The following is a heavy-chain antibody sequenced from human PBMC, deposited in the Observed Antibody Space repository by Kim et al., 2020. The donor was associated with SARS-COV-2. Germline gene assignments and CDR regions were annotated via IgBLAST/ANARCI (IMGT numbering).Heavy chain of an antibody. Sequence: GGSLRLSCAASGFTFSTYEMNWVRQAPGKGLEWVSYISGSGNTIYYADSLKGRFTVSRDNARNSLYLQMNSLRAEDTAVYYCARVGKFLWSDYWTDYWGQGTLVTVSS. D-gene: IGHD3-3*01. CDR1: GFTFSTYE. V-gene: IGHV3-48*03. CDR2: ISGSGNTI. CDR3: ARVGKFLWSDYWTDY. J-gene: IGHJ4*02.